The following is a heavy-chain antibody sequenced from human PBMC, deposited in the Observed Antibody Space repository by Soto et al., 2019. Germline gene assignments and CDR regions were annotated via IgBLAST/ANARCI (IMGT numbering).Heavy chain of an antibody. Sequence: SETLSLTCTVSGGSVSSGSYYWSWIRQPPGKGLEWIGYIYYSGSTNYNPSLKSRVTISVDTSKDQFSLKLSSVTAADTAVYYCARDMRYYDFWSGYYGSGYCIDLWGQGTLVTVSS. J-gene: IGHJ5*02. D-gene: IGHD3-3*01. CDR3: ARDMRYYDFWSGYYGSGYCIDL. V-gene: IGHV4-61*01. CDR1: GGSVSSGSYY. CDR2: IYYSGST.